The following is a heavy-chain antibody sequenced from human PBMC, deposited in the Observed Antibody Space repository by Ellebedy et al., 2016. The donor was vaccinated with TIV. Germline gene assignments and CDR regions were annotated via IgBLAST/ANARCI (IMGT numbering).Heavy chain of an antibody. D-gene: IGHD3-16*01. V-gene: IGHV5-51*01. CDR2: IYPGDSDT. J-gene: IGHJ5*02. Sequence: GESLKISXKGSGYSFTSYWIGWVRQMPGKGLEWMGIIYPGDSDTRYSPSFQGQVTISADKSISTAYLQWSSLRSEDTAVYYCARVYEGDPINWFDPWGQGTLVTVSS. CDR3: ARVYEGDPINWFDP. CDR1: GYSFTSYW.